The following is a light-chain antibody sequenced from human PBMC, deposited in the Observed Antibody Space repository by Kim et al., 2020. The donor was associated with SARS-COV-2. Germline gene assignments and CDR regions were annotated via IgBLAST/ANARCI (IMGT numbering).Light chain of an antibody. CDR3: QQYNTYWT. CDR2: DAS. CDR1: QSIMTG. V-gene: IGKV1-5*01. J-gene: IGKJ1*01. Sequence: GDRVTITCRASQSIMTGLAGYQQKAGKAPKLLIYDASSLESGVPSRFGGSGSGTEFTLTISSLQPDDFATYYCQQYNTYWTFGQGTKVDIK.